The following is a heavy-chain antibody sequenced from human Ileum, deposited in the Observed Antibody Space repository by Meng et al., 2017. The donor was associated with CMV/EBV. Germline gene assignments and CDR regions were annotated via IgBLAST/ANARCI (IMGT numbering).Heavy chain of an antibody. CDR3: AKSPYGAGSYYNV. CDR2: ISGSGGST. V-gene: IGHV3-23*01. CDR1: GFTFSSYE. D-gene: IGHD3-10*01. J-gene: IGHJ4*02. Sequence: GGSLRLSCAASGFTFSSYEMNWVRQAPGKGLEWVSSISGSGGSTYYADSVKGRFTISRDNSKKKLDLQMNSLRAEDTAVYYCAKSPYGAGSYYNVWGQGTLVTVSS.